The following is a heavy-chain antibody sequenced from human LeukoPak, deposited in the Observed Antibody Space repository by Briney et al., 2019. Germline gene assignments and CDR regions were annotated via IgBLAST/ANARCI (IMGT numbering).Heavy chain of an antibody. Sequence: TGGSLRLSCAASGFTFDDYGMSWVRQAPGKGLEWVSSISTSSNYMYYADSVKGRFTISRDNAKNSLYLQMNSLRADDTAVYYCARETTWILDYWGQGTLVTVSS. D-gene: IGHD5-18*01. V-gene: IGHV3-21*01. CDR1: GFTFDDYG. CDR3: ARETTWILDY. J-gene: IGHJ4*02. CDR2: ISTSSNYM.